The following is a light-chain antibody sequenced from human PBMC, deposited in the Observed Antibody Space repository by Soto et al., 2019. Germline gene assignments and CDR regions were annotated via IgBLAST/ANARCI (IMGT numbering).Light chain of an antibody. CDR3: AAWDDSLNGYV. Sequence: QSVLTQPPSASGTPGQRVTISCSGGSSNIGTNAVNWYQQLPGTDPKLLIYNNNQRPSGVPDRFSGSKSGTSASLAISGLQSEDEADYYCAAWDDSLNGYVFGTGTKVTVL. J-gene: IGLJ1*01. CDR1: SSNIGTNA. CDR2: NNN. V-gene: IGLV1-44*01.